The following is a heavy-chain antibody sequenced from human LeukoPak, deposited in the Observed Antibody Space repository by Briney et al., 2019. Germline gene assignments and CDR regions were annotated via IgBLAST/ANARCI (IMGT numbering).Heavy chain of an antibody. D-gene: IGHD3-10*01. CDR2: MNPNSGNT. CDR3: ARGIEDYYGSGSHNWFDP. Sequence: ASVKVSCMASGYTFTSYDINWVRQATGQGLEWVGWMNPNSGNTGYAQKFQGRVTMTRNTSISTAYMELSSLRSEDTAVYYCARGIEDYYGSGSHNWFDPWGQGTLVTVSS. CDR1: GYTFTSYD. J-gene: IGHJ5*02. V-gene: IGHV1-8*01.